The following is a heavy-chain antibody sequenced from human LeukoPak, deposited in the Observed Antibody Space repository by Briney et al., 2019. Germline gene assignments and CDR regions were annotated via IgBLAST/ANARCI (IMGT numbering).Heavy chain of an antibody. CDR1: GFTFSSYS. CDR2: ISSSSSYI. V-gene: IGHV3-21*01. D-gene: IGHD2-15*01. J-gene: IGHJ4*02. Sequence: GGSLRLSCAASGFTFSSYSMNWVRQAPGKGLEWVSSISSSSSYIYYADSVKGRFTISRDNAKNSLYLQMNSLRAEDTAVYYCARAPLGYCSGGSCYDLDYWGQGTLVTVSS. CDR3: ARAPLGYCSGGSCYDLDY.